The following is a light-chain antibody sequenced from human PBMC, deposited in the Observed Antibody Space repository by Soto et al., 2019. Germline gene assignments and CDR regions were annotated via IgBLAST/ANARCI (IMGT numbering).Light chain of an antibody. V-gene: IGLV1-40*01. CDR1: SSNIGAHSN. Sequence: TVTFSCTGSSSNIGAHSNVYWYQHLPGTAPKLLIYDNNNRPSGVPDRFSGSKSGTSASLAITGLQAEDEADYYCQSYDSSLSAPYVFGTGTKVTVL. CDR3: QSYDSSLSAPYV. J-gene: IGLJ1*01. CDR2: DNN.